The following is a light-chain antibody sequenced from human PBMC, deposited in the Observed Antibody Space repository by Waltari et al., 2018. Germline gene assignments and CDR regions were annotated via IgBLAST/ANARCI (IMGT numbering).Light chain of an antibody. Sequence: QSVLTQPPSVSAAPGQRVTISCSGGSSNIGNNYVSWYRQFPGTAPKLLIYENTGRPSGIPCRFSGHKSGTSANLDITRLQAGDEADYYCGTWDSSLSGAVFGGGTHLTVL. CDR1: SSNIGNNY. CDR2: ENT. V-gene: IGLV1-51*02. J-gene: IGLJ7*01. CDR3: GTWDSSLSGAV.